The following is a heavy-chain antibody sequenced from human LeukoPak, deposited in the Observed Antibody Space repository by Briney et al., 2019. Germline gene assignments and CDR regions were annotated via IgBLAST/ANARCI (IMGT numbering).Heavy chain of an antibody. CDR2: INHSGST. Sequence: SETLSLTCAVYGGPFSGYYWSWIRQPPGKGLEWIGEINHSGSTNYNPSLKSRVTISVDTSKNQFSLKLSSVTAADTAVYYCARGRPSGWLNYYYGMDVWGQGTTVTVSS. CDR3: ARGRPSGWLNYYYGMDV. D-gene: IGHD6-19*01. CDR1: GGPFSGYY. V-gene: IGHV4-34*01. J-gene: IGHJ6*02.